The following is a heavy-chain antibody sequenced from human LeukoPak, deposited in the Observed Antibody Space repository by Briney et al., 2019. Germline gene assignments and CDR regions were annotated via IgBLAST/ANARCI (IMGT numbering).Heavy chain of an antibody. CDR3: TTDAPSGHGELFGF. J-gene: IGHJ4*02. V-gene: IGHV3-15*01. D-gene: IGHD3-10*01. CDR1: GFTFGNAW. CDR2: IKFQAHGGAT. Sequence: GGSLRLSCEAPGFTFGNAWRSWVRQAPGKGLEWVGNIKFQAHGGATDYAAPVKGRFSISRDDSKNTVYLQMNSLKTEDTAVYYCTTDAPSGHGELFGFWGQGTLVTVSS.